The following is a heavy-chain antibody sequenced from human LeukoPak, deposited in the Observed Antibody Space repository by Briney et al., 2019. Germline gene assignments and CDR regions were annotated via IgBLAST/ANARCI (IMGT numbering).Heavy chain of an antibody. CDR2: VSTYNGDT. V-gene: IGHV1-18*01. D-gene: IGHD3-9*01. J-gene: IGHJ5*02. CDR1: GYTFSSYG. Sequence: ASVKVSCKTSGYTFSSYGINWVRQAPGQGLEWMGWVSTYNGDTRYAQKVQGRVTMTTDTSATTAYMELTSLRSDDTALYYCVRGILSDDTLTGPWGQGTLVTVSS. CDR3: VRGILSDDTLTGP.